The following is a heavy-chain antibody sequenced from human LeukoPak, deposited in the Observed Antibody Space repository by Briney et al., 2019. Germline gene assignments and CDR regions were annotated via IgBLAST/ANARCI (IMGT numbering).Heavy chain of an antibody. CDR3: ASGPPFLKYFEY. Sequence: GGSLRLSCAASGFTFNNYAMSWVRQAPGTGLEWVSTISSGATTTYYADSVKGRFTISRDDSNNALYLQMHSLRAEDTALYYCASGPPFLKYFEYWGQGTLVTVSS. CDR2: ISSGATTT. J-gene: IGHJ4*02. V-gene: IGHV3-23*01. D-gene: IGHD3-3*01. CDR1: GFTFNNYA.